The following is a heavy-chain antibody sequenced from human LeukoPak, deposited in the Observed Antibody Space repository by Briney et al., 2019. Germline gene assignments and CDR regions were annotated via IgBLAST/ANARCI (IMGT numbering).Heavy chain of an antibody. J-gene: IGHJ6*03. D-gene: IGHD3-9*01. CDR2: ISAYNGNT. CDR3: ARDYYDILTGFPKYMDV. Sequence: GASVKVSCKASGYTFTSYGISWVRQAPGQGLEWMGWISAYNGNTNYAQKLQGRVTMTTDTSTSTAYMELRSLRSDDTAVYYCARDYYDILTGFPKYMDVWGKGTTVTVSS. V-gene: IGHV1-18*01. CDR1: GYTFTSYG.